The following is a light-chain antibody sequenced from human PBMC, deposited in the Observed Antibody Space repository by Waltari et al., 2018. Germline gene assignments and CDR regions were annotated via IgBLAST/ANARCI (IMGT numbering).Light chain of an antibody. CDR3: SSYVGSNTLL. Sequence: QAALTQPRSVSGSPGEAVTLSCTGPRSEIGGYNFVSWFQQHPGTSPKLMIYEVSKRPSGVSDRFSGSKSGNTASLTISGLQAEDEADYYCSSYVGSNTLLFGGGTRLTVL. J-gene: IGLJ2*01. CDR2: EVS. V-gene: IGLV2-11*01. CDR1: RSEIGGYNF.